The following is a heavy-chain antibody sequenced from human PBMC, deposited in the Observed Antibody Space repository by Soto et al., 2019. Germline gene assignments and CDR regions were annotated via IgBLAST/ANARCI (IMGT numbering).Heavy chain of an antibody. D-gene: IGHD3-10*01. J-gene: IGHJ4*02. CDR1: GDTFNFYS. Sequence: QVQLVQSGAEVKRPGSSVKVSCKASGDTFNFYSINWVRQAPGLGLEWMGRVNPILSMSNYAQRFQGRVTMTAYNSTSTAYMELSGLRSEDTAIYYCATSYGSGYRAFDFWGQGALVTVSS. V-gene: IGHV1-69*04. CDR3: ATSYGSGYRAFDF. CDR2: VNPILSMS.